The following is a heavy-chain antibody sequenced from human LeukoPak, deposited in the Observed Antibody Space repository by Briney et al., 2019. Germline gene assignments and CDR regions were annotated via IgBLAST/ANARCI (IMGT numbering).Heavy chain of an antibody. V-gene: IGHV4-59*08. Sequence: SETLSLTCTVSGGSISSYYWSWIRQPPGKELEWIGYIYYSGSTNYNPSLKSRVTISVDTSKNQFSLKLSSVTAADTAVYYCARQGNDYGDYHWFDPWGQGTLVTVSS. CDR1: GGSISSYY. CDR2: IYYSGST. J-gene: IGHJ5*02. D-gene: IGHD4-17*01. CDR3: ARQGNDYGDYHWFDP.